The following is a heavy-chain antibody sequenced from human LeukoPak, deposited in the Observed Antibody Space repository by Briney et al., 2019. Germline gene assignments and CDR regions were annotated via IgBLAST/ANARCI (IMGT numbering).Heavy chain of an antibody. V-gene: IGHV3-7*04. CDR3: ARAGPQYKQQLENFDH. J-gene: IGHJ4*02. D-gene: IGHD6-13*01. Sequence: GGSLRLSCAASGFTFSTYWMNWVRQASGKGLEWVAHINQDGSEKYYVDSVKGRFTISRDNAKNSLYLQMNSLRAEDTAVYYCARAGPQYKQQLENFDHWGQGTLVTVSS. CDR2: INQDGSEK. CDR1: GFTFSTYW.